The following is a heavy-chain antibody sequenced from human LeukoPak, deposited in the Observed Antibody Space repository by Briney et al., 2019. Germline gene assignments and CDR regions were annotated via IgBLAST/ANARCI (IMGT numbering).Heavy chain of an antibody. CDR1: GFTFSSYA. J-gene: IGHJ5*02. D-gene: IGHD6-19*01. CDR3: AREYYSGWGPNWFDP. V-gene: IGHV3-30*04. CDR2: ISDDGSNK. Sequence: GGSLRLSCAASGFTFSSYAMHWVRQAPGKGLEWVAVISDDGSNKYYADSVKGRFTISRDNSKNTLYLQMNSLRAEDTAVYYCAREYYSGWGPNWFDPWRQGPLVTLST.